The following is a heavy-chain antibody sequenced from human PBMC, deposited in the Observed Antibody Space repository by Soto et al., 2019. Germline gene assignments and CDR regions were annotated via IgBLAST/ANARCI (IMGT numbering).Heavy chain of an antibody. D-gene: IGHD3-22*01. Sequence: QVQLVQSGAEVKKPGASVKVSCKASGYTFTSYAMHWVRQAPGQRLEWMGWINAGNGNTKYSQMFQGRVTITRDTSASTAYMELSSLRSEDTAVYYCASSYYYDSSGYASLYYYYGVDVWGKGTKVTVSS. CDR3: ASSYYYDSSGYASLYYYYGVDV. CDR1: GYTFTSYA. V-gene: IGHV1-3*01. CDR2: INAGNGNT. J-gene: IGHJ6*04.